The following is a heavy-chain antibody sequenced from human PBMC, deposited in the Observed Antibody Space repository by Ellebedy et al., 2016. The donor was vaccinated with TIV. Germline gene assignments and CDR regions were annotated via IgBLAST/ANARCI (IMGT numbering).Heavy chain of an antibody. CDR3: AAYSDGMFGESPFDY. CDR1: GYTLTELS. D-gene: IGHD3-10*02. CDR2: FDPEDDDT. V-gene: IGHV1-24*01. Sequence: ASVKVSCXVSGYTLTELSMHWVRQTPGKGLEWMGGFDPEDDDTIYTQKLQGRVTMTEDTSTDTAYMELSSLRSDDTAVYYCAAYSDGMFGESPFDYWGQGTLVTVSS. J-gene: IGHJ4*02.